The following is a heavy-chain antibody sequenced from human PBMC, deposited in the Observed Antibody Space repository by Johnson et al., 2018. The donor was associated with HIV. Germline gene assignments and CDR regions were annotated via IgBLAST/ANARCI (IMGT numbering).Heavy chain of an antibody. CDR2: IYNDGSRT. CDR1: GFAFRTYW. Sequence: VQLEESGGGLVQPGGSLRLSCAASGFAFRTYWMVWVRQVPGKRPVWVARIYNDGSRTTYADSVRGRFTISRDNAKYTVDLQMNSLRAEDTAVYYCARPSVVTTLTTTPWAFDIWGQGTMVTVSS. CDR3: ARPSVVTTLTTTPWAFDI. J-gene: IGHJ3*02. V-gene: IGHV3-74*03. D-gene: IGHD4-17*01.